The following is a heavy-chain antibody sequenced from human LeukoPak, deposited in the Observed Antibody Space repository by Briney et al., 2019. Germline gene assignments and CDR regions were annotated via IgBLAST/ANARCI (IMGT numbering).Heavy chain of an antibody. V-gene: IGHV3-23*01. CDR1: GFTFSSYA. D-gene: IGHD2-2*01. Sequence: GGSLRLSCAASGFTFSSYAMSWVRQAAGKGLEWVSAISGSGGSTYYADSVKGRFTISRDNSKNTLYLQMNSLRAEDTAVYYCAEDLDQLLLSAFDIWGQGTMVTVSS. CDR3: AEDLDQLLLSAFDI. CDR2: ISGSGGST. J-gene: IGHJ3*02.